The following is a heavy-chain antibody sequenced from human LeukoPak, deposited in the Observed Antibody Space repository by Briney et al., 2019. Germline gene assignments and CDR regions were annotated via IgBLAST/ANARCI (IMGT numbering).Heavy chain of an antibody. CDR1: GYSFTGYY. Sequence: ASVKVSCKASGYSFTGYYMHWVRQAPGQGLEWMGRINPNSGGTNYAQKFQGRVTMTRDTSISTAYMELSRLRSDDTAVYYCARAFVGSGWFYFDYWGQGPLVTVSS. V-gene: IGHV1-2*06. J-gene: IGHJ4*02. D-gene: IGHD6-19*01. CDR3: ARAFVGSGWFYFDY. CDR2: INPNSGGT.